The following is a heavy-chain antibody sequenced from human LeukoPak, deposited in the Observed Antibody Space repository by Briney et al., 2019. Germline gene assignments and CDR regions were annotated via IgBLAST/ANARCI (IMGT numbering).Heavy chain of an antibody. Sequence: GGSLRLSCAASGFIFNNYGMSWVRQAPGKGLEWVSGIDGSGGSTYYADSVKGRITISRDNSKNRVYLQMNSLRDEDTALYYCAKGRTQWLEFDHWGQGTLVTVSS. CDR1: GFIFNNYG. D-gene: IGHD6-19*01. V-gene: IGHV3-23*01. CDR3: AKGRTQWLEFDH. CDR2: IDGSGGST. J-gene: IGHJ4*02.